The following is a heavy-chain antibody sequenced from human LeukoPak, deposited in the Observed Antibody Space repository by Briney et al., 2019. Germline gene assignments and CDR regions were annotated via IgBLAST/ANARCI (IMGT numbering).Heavy chain of an antibody. CDR3: AWEAENFWSGYFTFDY. V-gene: IGHV1-69*05. D-gene: IGHD3-3*01. Sequence: VASVKVSCKASGGTFSSYAISWVRQAPGQGLEWMGGIIPIFGTANYAQKFQGRVTITTDESTSTAYMELSSLRSEDTAVYYCAWEAENFWSGYFTFDYWGQGTLVTVSS. CDR1: GGTFSSYA. CDR2: IIPIFGTA. J-gene: IGHJ4*02.